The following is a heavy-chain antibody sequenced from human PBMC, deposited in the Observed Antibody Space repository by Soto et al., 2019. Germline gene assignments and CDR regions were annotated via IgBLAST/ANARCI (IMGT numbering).Heavy chain of an antibody. CDR3: AMDYLDSSDYTTNWFDP. V-gene: IGHV4-39*01. CDR2: IYHTGNA. D-gene: IGHD3-22*01. Sequence: QLQLQESGPGLVKSSETLSLTCSVSGDSISNSRFYWAWIRQPPGEGLEWIGSIYHTGNAYYNPSQKKRVTIFVDTSKTPFSMKWTAVTAADAALYYCAMDYLDSSDYTTNWFDPWGQGTLVTVSS. CDR1: GDSISNSRFY. J-gene: IGHJ5*02.